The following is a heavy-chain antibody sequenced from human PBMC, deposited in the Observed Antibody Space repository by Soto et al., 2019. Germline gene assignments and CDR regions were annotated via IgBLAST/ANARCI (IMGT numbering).Heavy chain of an antibody. J-gene: IGHJ6*03. V-gene: IGHV1-46*01. CDR1: GYTFTRYY. D-gene: IGHD5-18*01. CDR2: INPSGGST. Sequence: ASVKVSCQASGYTFTRYYMHWGRQAPGQGLEWMGIINPSGGSTSYAQKFQGRVTMTRDTSTSTVYMELSSLRSEDTAVYYCALNGDTNYYYMDVWGKGTTVTVSS. CDR3: ALNGDTNYYYMDV.